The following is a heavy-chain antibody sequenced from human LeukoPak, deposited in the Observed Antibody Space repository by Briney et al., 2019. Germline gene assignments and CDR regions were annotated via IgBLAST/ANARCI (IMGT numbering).Heavy chain of an antibody. CDR2: IYYSGFT. CDR3: ARYHQYSSAWYLDY. Sequence: PSETLSLTCSVSSDSISNSAYYWGWIRQPPGKELEWIGTIYYSGFTHYNPSLRSRVAISVDTSKNQFSLKLSSVTAADTAVYYCARYHQYSSAWYLDYWGQGALVTVSS. CDR1: SDSISNSAYY. V-gene: IGHV4-39*07. J-gene: IGHJ4*02. D-gene: IGHD6-19*01.